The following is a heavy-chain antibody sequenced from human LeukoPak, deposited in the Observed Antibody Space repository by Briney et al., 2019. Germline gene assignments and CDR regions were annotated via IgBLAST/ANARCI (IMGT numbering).Heavy chain of an antibody. CDR3: ARVPISTTARGYFDY. J-gene: IGHJ4*02. CDR1: GVSVSSGSYY. D-gene: IGHD4-17*01. Sequence: KASETLSLTCTVSGVSVSSGSYYWSWIPQPPGKGLEWIGYIYYIWSTTYNPSLKSRVTISVDTSKNKFSLKLSSVTAADAAVYYCARVPISTTARGYFDYWGQGALVTVSS. CDR2: IYYIWST. V-gene: IGHV4-61*01.